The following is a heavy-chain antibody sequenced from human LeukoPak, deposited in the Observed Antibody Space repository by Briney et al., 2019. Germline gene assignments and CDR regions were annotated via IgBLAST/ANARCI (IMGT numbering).Heavy chain of an antibody. CDR3: ARARYGGQRSAFDI. CDR1: GGSISSGGYY. V-gene: IGHV4-31*03. D-gene: IGHD4-23*01. Sequence: SETLSLTCTVSGGSISSGGYYWSWIRQHPGRGLEWIGSIYYSGSTYYNPSLKSRLTISVDTSKNQFSLKLTSVTAADTAVYYCARARYGGQRSAFDIWGQGTMVTVSS. CDR2: IYYSGST. J-gene: IGHJ3*02.